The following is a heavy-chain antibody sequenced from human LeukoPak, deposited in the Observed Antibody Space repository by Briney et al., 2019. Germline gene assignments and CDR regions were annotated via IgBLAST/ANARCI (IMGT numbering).Heavy chain of an antibody. D-gene: IGHD1-1*01. CDR3: ARHRTRLNWFDP. CDR2: IYHSGST. Sequence: SGTQSLTCAVSGGSISSSNWWSWVRQPPGKGLEWIGEIYHSGSTNYNPSLKSRVTISVDKSKNQFSLKLRSVTAADTAVYYCARHRTRLNWFDPWGQGTLVTVSS. CDR1: GGSISSSNW. J-gene: IGHJ5*02. V-gene: IGHV4-4*02.